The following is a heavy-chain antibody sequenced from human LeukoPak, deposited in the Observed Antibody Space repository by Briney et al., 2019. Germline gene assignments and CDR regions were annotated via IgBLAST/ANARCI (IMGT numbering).Heavy chain of an antibody. CDR2: INWNGGST. CDR1: GFTFDDYG. Sequence: GGSLRLSCAASGFTFDDYGMSWVRQAPGKGLEWVSGINWNGGSTGYADSVKGRFTISRDNAKNSLYLQMNSLRAEDTALYYCARVNGVRNYDILTGYDAFDIWGQGTMVTVSS. CDR3: ARVNGVRNYDILTGYDAFDI. J-gene: IGHJ3*02. D-gene: IGHD3-9*01. V-gene: IGHV3-20*04.